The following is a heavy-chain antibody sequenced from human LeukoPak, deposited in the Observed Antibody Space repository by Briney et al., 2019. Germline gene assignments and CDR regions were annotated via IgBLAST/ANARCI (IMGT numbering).Heavy chain of an antibody. Sequence: GGSLRLSCAASGFTFGSFAMSWVRQAPEKGLEWVSVISNSGGSTYYADSVKGRFTISRDNAKNSLYLQMNSLRAEDTAVYYCAKDPAAAGTASYFDYWGQGTLVTVSS. CDR3: AKDPAAAGTASYFDY. CDR1: GFTFGSFA. CDR2: ISNSGGST. J-gene: IGHJ4*02. V-gene: IGHV3-23*01. D-gene: IGHD6-13*01.